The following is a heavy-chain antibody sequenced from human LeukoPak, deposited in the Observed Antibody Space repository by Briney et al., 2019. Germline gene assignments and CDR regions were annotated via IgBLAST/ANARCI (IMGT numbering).Heavy chain of an antibody. D-gene: IGHD6-19*01. J-gene: IGHJ4*02. CDR2: IYYSGST. V-gene: IGHV4-59*01. Sequence: SETLSLTCTVSGGSISSYYWSWIRQPPGRGLEWIGYIYYSGSTNYNPSLKSRVTISVDTSKNQFSLKLSSVTAADTAVYYCARVGYSSGWPFDYWGQGTLVTVSS. CDR1: GGSISSYY. CDR3: ARVGYSSGWPFDY.